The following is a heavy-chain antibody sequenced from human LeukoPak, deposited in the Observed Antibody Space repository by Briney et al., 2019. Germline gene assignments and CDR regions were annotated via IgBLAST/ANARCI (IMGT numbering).Heavy chain of an antibody. D-gene: IGHD3-3*01. Sequence: ASVKVSCKASGYTFTGYYMHWVRQAPGQGLEWMGWINPNSGGTNYAQRFQGRVTMTRDTSISTAYMELSRLRSDDTAVYYCARGGDTIFGVALSWFDPWGQGTLVTVSS. CDR1: GYTFTGYY. CDR2: INPNSGGT. V-gene: IGHV1-2*02. CDR3: ARGGDTIFGVALSWFDP. J-gene: IGHJ5*02.